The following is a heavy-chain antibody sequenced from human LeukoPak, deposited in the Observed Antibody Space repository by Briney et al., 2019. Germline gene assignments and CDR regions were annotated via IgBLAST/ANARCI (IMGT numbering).Heavy chain of an antibody. V-gene: IGHV3-48*03. CDR3: ARGAGPFYFDY. D-gene: IGHD6-13*01. J-gene: IGHJ4*02. CDR1: GFTFSAYE. CDR2: ITGGSTI. Sequence: GGSLRLSCAASGFTFSAYEMNWVRQAPGKGLEWVSYITGGSTIYYSDSVKGRFTISRDNAKNSLYLQMNSLRAEDTAVYYCARGAGPFYFDYWGQGTLVTVSS.